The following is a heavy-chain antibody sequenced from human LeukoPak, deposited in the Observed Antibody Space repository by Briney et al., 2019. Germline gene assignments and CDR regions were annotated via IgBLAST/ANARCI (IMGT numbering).Heavy chain of an antibody. CDR3: ARGYEGYLDY. Sequence: SETLSLTCAVYGGSFSGYYWTWIRQPPGKGLEWIGEINHSGSTSYNPSLESRVTTSVDTSRNQFSLRLNSVTAADTAVYYCARGYEGYLDYWGQGTLVTVSS. V-gene: IGHV4-34*01. CDR1: GGSFSGYY. J-gene: IGHJ4*02. CDR2: INHSGST. D-gene: IGHD3-3*01.